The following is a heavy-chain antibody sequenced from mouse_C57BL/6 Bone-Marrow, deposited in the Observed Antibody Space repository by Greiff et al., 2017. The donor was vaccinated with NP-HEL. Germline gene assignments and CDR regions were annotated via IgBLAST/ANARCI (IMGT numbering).Heavy chain of an antibody. J-gene: IGHJ2*01. CDR2: IYPRSGNT. D-gene: IGHD1-1*01. V-gene: IGHV1-81*01. CDR3: ARGDYYGSSPDY. Sequence: QVQLKESGAELARPGASVKLSCKASGYTFTSYGISWVKQRTGQGLEWIGEIYPRSGNTYYNEKFKGKATLTADKSSSTAYMELRSLTSEDSAVYFCARGDYYGSSPDYWGQGTTLTVSS. CDR1: GYTFTSYG.